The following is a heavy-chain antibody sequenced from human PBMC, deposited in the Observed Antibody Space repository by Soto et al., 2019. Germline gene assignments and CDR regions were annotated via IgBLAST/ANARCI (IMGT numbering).Heavy chain of an antibody. CDR3: VRGTSDWYGVDF. CDR2: INTGGSGT. V-gene: IGHV3-74*01. CDR1: GFTFSRHW. Sequence: EVHLVESGGGLVQPGGSLRLSCAVSGFTFSRHWMHWVLQAPGKGLQWVSRINTGGSGTNYADSVEGRFTISRDNTKNTLYLQMNSLRGEDTAQYYCVRGTSDWYGVDFWGQGTLVTVSS. D-gene: IGHD3-10*01. J-gene: IGHJ4*02.